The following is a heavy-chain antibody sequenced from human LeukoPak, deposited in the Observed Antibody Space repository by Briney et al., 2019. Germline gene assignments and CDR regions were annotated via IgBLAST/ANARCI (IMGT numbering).Heavy chain of an antibody. V-gene: IGHV3-30*18. CDR3: AKDFYVWGSYRYTCPDY. CDR1: GFTFSSYG. J-gene: IGHJ4*02. Sequence: GGSLRLSCAASGFTFSSYGMHWVRQAPGKGLEWVAVISYDGSNKYYADSVKGRFTISRDNSKNTLYLQMNSLRAEDTAVYYCAKDFYVWGSYRYTCPDYWGQGTLVTVSS. CDR2: ISYDGSNK. D-gene: IGHD3-16*02.